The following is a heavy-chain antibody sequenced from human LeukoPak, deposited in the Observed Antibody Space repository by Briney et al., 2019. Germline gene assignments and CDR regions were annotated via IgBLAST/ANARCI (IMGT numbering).Heavy chain of an antibody. V-gene: IGHV1-2*06. CDR2: INPNSGGT. Sequence: ASVKVSCKASGYTFTGYYMHWVRQAPGQGLEWMGRINPNSGGTNYAQKFQGRVTMTRDTSISTAYMELSRLRSDDTAVYYCARELVVTAIPDAFDIWGQGTMVTVSS. CDR3: ARELVVTAIPDAFDI. J-gene: IGHJ3*02. CDR1: GYTFTGYY. D-gene: IGHD2-21*02.